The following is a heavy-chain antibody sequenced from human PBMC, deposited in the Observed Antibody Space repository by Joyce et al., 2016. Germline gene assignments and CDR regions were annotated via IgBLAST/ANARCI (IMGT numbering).Heavy chain of an antibody. CDR2: ISWDGCST. Sequence: EVQLVESGGVVVQPGGSLRLSCAASGFTFDDYTMHWVRQAPGKGLEWVSLISWDGCSTYYADSVKGRFPISRDNSKNSLYLQMNSLRTEDTALYYCAKDKGGFGVVISSYLDYWGQGTLVTVSS. D-gene: IGHD3-3*01. J-gene: IGHJ4*02. CDR1: GFTFDDYT. V-gene: IGHV3-43*01. CDR3: AKDKGGFGVVISSYLDY.